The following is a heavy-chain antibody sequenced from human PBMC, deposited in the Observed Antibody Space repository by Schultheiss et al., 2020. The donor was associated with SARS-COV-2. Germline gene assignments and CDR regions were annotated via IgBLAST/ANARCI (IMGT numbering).Heavy chain of an antibody. CDR3: ASSIVGATFAFDI. J-gene: IGHJ3*02. V-gene: IGHV3-23*01. CDR1: GFTFSSYA. Sequence: GGSLRLSCAASGFTFSSYAMSWVRQAPGKGLEWVSAISGSGGSTYYADSVKGRFTISRDNAKNSLYLQMNSLRAEDTAVYYCASSIVGATFAFDIWGQGTMVTVSS. CDR2: ISGSGGST. D-gene: IGHD1-26*01.